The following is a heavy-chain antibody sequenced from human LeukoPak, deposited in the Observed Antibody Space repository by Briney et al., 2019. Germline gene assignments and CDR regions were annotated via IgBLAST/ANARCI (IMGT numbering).Heavy chain of an antibody. J-gene: IGHJ4*02. CDR2: VIASGAAT. CDR3: AKGDSGDYAFDY. CDR1: GFTFSRYA. Sequence: PGRSLRISCAASGFTFSRYAMSWVRQAPGKGLEWVSAVIASGAATYYADSVKGRFTISRDNSKKTMSLQMNSLRAEDTAVYYCAKGDSGDYAFDYWGRGILVTVSS. V-gene: IGHV3-23*01. D-gene: IGHD4-17*01.